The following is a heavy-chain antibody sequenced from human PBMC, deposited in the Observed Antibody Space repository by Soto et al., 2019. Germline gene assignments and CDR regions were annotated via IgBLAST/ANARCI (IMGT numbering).Heavy chain of an antibody. CDR3: AKDHWGRD. V-gene: IGHV3-23*01. CDR1: GFTFITYA. Sequence: PGGSLRLSCVASGFTFITYAMSWVRQAPGKGLEWVSAISGSGGGTYYADSVKGRFTISRDNSKNTLYLQMNRLRAEDTALYYCAKDHWGRDSGQGNLVTVSS. CDR2: ISGSGGGT. D-gene: IGHD3-16*01. J-gene: IGHJ4*02.